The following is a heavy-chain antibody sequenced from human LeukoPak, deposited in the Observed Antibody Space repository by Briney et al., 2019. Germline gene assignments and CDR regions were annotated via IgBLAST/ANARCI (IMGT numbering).Heavy chain of an antibody. Sequence: GGSLRLSCAASGFTLSSSAMHWVRQTPGKGLEWVAAISYDGRHTYYADSVKGRFTISRDNAENSLYLQMNSLRVEDTAVYYCARAPTVLVGYCSSSSCQADYWGQGTLVTVSS. V-gene: IGHV3-30*04. CDR1: GFTLSSSA. CDR3: ARAPTVLVGYCSSSSCQADY. D-gene: IGHD2-2*01. J-gene: IGHJ4*02. CDR2: ISYDGRHT.